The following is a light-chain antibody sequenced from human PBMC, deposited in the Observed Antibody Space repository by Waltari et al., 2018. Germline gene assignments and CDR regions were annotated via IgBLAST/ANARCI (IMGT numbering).Light chain of an antibody. CDR2: WAS. CDR3: QQYFTTPYT. V-gene: IGKV4-1*01. Sequence: DIVMTQSPDSLAVSLGERATINCKPRQRVLYISNNKNYLAWYQQKPGQPPKLLIYWASTRESGVPDRFSGSGSGTDFTLTISTLQAEDVAIYYCQQYFTTPYTFGQGTKLEIK. J-gene: IGKJ2*01. CDR1: QRVLYISNNKNY.